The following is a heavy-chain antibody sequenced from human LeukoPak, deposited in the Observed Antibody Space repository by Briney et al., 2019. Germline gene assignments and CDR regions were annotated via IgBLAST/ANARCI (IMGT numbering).Heavy chain of an antibody. CDR3: ARWGGHYYGSGSPDHYYYYGMDV. J-gene: IGHJ6*02. Sequence: PGGSLRLSCAASGFTFSSYAMNWVRQAPGKGLEWVSYISSSGSTIYYADSVKGRFTISRDNAKNSLYLQMNSLRAEDTAVYYCARWGGHYYGSGSPDHYYYYGMDVWGQGTTVTVSS. V-gene: IGHV3-48*03. D-gene: IGHD3-10*01. CDR2: ISSSGSTI. CDR1: GFTFSSYA.